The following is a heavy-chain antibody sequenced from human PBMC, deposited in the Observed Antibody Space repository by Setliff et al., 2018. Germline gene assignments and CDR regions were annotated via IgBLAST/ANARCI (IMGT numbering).Heavy chain of an antibody. V-gene: IGHV4-4*08. Sequence: TLSLTCKVSGASVSSLYWNWIRQPPGKGLEWIGYIHFNEDTNEDTKYNASLKSRITMSLDTSKKQISLRLRSVTAADTAVYYCARPPAGLGNWYFDLWGRGTLVTVSS. D-gene: IGHD7-27*01. J-gene: IGHJ2*01. CDR2: IHFNEDT. CDR1: GASVSSLY. CDR3: ARPPAGLGNWYFDL.